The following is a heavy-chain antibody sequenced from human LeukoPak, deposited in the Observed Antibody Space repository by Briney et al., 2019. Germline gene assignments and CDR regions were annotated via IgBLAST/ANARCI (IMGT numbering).Heavy chain of an antibody. D-gene: IGHD3-22*01. J-gene: IGHJ2*01. CDR3: ARRAYYDSSGYHPTSGYFDL. CDR1: GVSMFNYY. Sequence: SETLSLTCTVSGVSMFNYYWNWVRQPPGKGLEWVGYIYVNGSTNYSPSLRSRGTISIATSKNQFSLRLTSVTAADTAIYYCARRAYYDSSGYHPTSGYFDLWGRGTLV. V-gene: IGHV4-4*08. CDR2: IYVNGST.